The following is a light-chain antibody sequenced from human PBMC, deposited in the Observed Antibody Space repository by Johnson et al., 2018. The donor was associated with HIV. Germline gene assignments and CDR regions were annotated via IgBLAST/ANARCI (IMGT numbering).Light chain of an antibody. V-gene: IGLV1-51*01. CDR1: SSNIGNNY. CDR2: DNN. Sequence: QSVLSQPPSVSAAPGQKVTISCSGSSSNIGNNYVSWYQQLPGTAPKLLIYDNNKRPSGIPDRFSGSKSGTSATLGITALQTGDEADYYCGTWDSSLSTYAFGTGTKVTVL. CDR3: GTWDSSLSTYA. J-gene: IGLJ1*01.